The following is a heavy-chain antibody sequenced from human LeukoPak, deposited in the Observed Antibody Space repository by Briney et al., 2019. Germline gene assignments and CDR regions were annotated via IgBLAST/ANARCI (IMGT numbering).Heavy chain of an antibody. CDR3: ARVGSYGDSSAEYFQH. CDR2: IIPIFGTA. CDR1: GGTFSSYA. J-gene: IGHJ1*01. V-gene: IGHV1-69*13. Sequence: ASVKVSCKASGGTFSSYAISWVRQAPGQGLEWMGGIIPIFGTANYAQKFQGRVTITADESTSTAYMELSSLRSEDTAVYYCARVGSYGDSSAEYFQHWGQGTLATVSS. D-gene: IGHD4-17*01.